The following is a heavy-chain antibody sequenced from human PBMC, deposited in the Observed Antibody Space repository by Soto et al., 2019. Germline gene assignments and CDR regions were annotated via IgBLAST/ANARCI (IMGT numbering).Heavy chain of an antibody. CDR2: IYHSGGT. D-gene: IGHD5-12*01. Sequence: SETLSLTCSVSAGSISSDGFYWNWIRQPPGKGREWIGYIYHSGGTYSSPSLRSRVTISVDTSKNQFTLKLSSVTAADTAVYYCARDRGGYGVFDYWGQGTLVTVSS. V-gene: IGHV4-31*03. CDR1: AGSISSDGFY. CDR3: ARDRGGYGVFDY. J-gene: IGHJ4*02.